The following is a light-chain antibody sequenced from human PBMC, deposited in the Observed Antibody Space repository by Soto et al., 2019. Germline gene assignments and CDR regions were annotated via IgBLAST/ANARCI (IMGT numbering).Light chain of an antibody. J-gene: IGKJ1*01. V-gene: IGKV1-5*01. Sequence: DIQMTQSPSTLSAPVGDRVTITCRASQSISTWLAWYQQKPGKAPKLLIYDASNLESVVPSRFSGSGSGTEFTLTISGLQPDDFASYYCQQYNSYWWTFGQGTKVEIK. CDR3: QQYNSYWWT. CDR2: DAS. CDR1: QSISTW.